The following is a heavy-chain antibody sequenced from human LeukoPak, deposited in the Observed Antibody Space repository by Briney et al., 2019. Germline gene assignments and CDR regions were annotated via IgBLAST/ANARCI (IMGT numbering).Heavy chain of an antibody. CDR2: IIPIFGTA. CDR3: ARGAVGLGYCSSTSCAFAY. D-gene: IGHD2-2*01. J-gene: IGHJ4*02. V-gene: IGHV1-69*13. CDR1: GGTFSSYA. Sequence: ASVKVSCKASGGTFSSYAISWVRQAPGQGLEWMGGIIPIFGTANYAQKFQGRVTITADESTSTAYMELSSLRSEDTAVYYCARGAVGLGYCSSTSCAFAYWGQGTLVTVSS.